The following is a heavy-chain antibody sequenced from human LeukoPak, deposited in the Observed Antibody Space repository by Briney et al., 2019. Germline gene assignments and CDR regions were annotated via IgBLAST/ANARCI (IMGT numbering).Heavy chain of an antibody. J-gene: IGHJ4*02. CDR2: INHSGST. V-gene: IGHV4-34*01. Sequence: SETLSLTCAVYGGPFSGYYWSWIRQPPGKGLEWIGEINHSGSTNYNPSLKSRVTTSVDTSKNQFSLKLSSVTAADTAVYYCARVENYGSGSLDYWGQGTLVTVSS. CDR3: ARVENYGSGSLDY. CDR1: GGPFSGYY. D-gene: IGHD3-10*01.